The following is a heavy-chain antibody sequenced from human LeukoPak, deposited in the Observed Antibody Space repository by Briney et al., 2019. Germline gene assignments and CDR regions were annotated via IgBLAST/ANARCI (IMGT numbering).Heavy chain of an antibody. CDR1: DYSISSGFY. D-gene: IGHD4-11*01. V-gene: IGHV4-38-2*02. CDR2: IHHSGTT. CDR3: ARDDSDFAY. Sequence: PSQTLSLTCTVSDYSISSGFYWGWIRQPPGKGLEWLGSIHHSGTTHYNPSLMSRVTISVDTSKNHISLKVASVTASDTAVYYCARDDSDFAYWGQGTLVTVSS. J-gene: IGHJ4*02.